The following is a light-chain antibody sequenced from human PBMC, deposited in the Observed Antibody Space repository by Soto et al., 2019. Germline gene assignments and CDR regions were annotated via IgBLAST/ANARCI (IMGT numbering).Light chain of an antibody. CDR3: QQYNYYSRT. J-gene: IGKJ1*01. Sequence: DIQMTQSPSTLSASVGHRVTITCRASQSISSWLAWYQQKPGKAPKLLIYKAASLESGVPSRFSGSGSGTDFTLTISSLHPDEFATYDCQQYNYYSRTVGQGTKVELK. CDR2: KAA. CDR1: QSISSW. V-gene: IGKV1-5*03.